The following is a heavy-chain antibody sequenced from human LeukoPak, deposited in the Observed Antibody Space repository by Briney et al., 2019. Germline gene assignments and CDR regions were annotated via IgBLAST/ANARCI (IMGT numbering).Heavy chain of an antibody. V-gene: IGHV3-21*04. CDR2: ISSRSTYI. CDR1: GFTFNNYA. CDR3: AGAYYYDSSAYYDY. Sequence: GGSLRLSCAASGFTFNNYAMTWVRQAPGKGLEWVSSISSRSTYIYYADSMKGRFTISRDNAKNSLYLQMNSLRAEDTAVYYCAGAYYYDSSAYYDYWGQGTLVTVSP. D-gene: IGHD3-22*01. J-gene: IGHJ4*02.